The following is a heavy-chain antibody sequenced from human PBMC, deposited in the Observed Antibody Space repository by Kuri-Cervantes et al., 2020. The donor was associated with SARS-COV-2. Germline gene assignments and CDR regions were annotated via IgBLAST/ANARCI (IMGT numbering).Heavy chain of an antibody. J-gene: IGHJ1*01. D-gene: IGHD4-11*01. CDR1: GFTFSSYA. V-gene: IGHV3-30-3*02. CDR2: ISYDGSNK. Sequence: GGSLRLSCTASGFTFSSYAMHWVRQAPGKGLEWVAVISYDGSNKYYADSVKGRFTISRDNSKNMLYLQMNSLRPEDTALYYCAKDDHSTYWYRDLGSLQHWGQGTLVTVSS. CDR3: AKDDHSTYWYRDLGSLQH.